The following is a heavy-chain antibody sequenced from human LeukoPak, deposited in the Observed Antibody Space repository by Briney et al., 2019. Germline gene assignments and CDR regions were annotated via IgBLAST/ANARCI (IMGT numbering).Heavy chain of an antibody. CDR1: GGSISSSSYY. J-gene: IGHJ4*02. D-gene: IGHD5-24*01. Sequence: PSETLSLTCTVSGGSISSSSYYWGWIRQPPGKGLEWIGRIYTSGSTNYNPSLKSRVTISVDTSKNQFSLKLSSVTAADTAVYYCAMTDGDPEYYFDYWGQGTLVTVSS. CDR3: AMTDGDPEYYFDY. V-gene: IGHV4-39*07. CDR2: IYTSGST.